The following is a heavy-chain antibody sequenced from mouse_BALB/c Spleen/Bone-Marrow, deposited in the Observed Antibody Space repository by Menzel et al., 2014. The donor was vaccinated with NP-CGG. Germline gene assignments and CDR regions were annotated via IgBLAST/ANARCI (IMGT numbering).Heavy chain of an antibody. CDR1: GYTFTTYW. Sequence: QVQLQQSGAELVRPGASVQLSCKASGYTFTTYWMHWVKQRPGQGLEWIGEINPSDGRTNYSEKFKSKATLTVDKSSNTDYMQLSSLTSEDSAVYYCARRDSSGYLFDYWGQGTTPTVSS. CDR2: INPSDGRT. CDR3: ARRDSSGYLFDY. V-gene: IGHV1S81*02. J-gene: IGHJ2*01. D-gene: IGHD3-2*01.